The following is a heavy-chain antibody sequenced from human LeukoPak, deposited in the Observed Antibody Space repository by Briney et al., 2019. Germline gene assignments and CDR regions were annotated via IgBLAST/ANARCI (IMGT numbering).Heavy chain of an antibody. CDR1: GYTFSDHW. CDR3: AKPEYYDFWSGTGYYFDY. J-gene: IGHJ4*02. V-gene: IGHV3-33*06. Sequence: PGESLRLSCAASGYTFSDHWMSWVRQAPGKGLEWVAVIWYDGNNKYYADSVKGRFTISRDDSKNTLYLQMNSLGAEDTAVYYCAKPEYYDFWSGTGYYFDYWGQGTLVTVSS. D-gene: IGHD3-3*01. CDR2: IWYDGNNK.